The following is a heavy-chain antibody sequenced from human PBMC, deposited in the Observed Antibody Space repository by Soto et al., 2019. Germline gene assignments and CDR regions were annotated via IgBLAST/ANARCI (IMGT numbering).Heavy chain of an antibody. J-gene: IGHJ5*01. Sequence: PGGSLRLSCAASGFSFSPYNMAWVRQAPGKGPEWIAYISTTSFTIYYADSVKGRFTISRDNDRNSLYLEMNSLRDEDTAVYYCARDRCYDGTCYSASDSWGQGTLVTVSS. V-gene: IGHV3-48*02. CDR1: GFSFSPYN. D-gene: IGHD2-15*01. CDR2: ISTTSFTI. CDR3: ARDRCYDGTCYSASDS.